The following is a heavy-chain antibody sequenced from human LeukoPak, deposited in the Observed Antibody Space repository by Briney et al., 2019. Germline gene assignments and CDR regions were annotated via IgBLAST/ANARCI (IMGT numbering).Heavy chain of an antibody. CDR1: GFTSTTST. D-gene: IGHD1-1*01. J-gene: IGHJ3*02. CDR3: AADQPRYPDAFDI. V-gene: IGHV1-58*02. Sequence: SVKVSCKASGFTSTTSTMQWVRQARGQRLEWIGWIVVGSGDTNYAEKFQERVTITRDMSTSTVYMELSNLRSDDTAVYYCAADQPRYPDAFDIWGQGTMVTVSS. CDR2: IVVGSGDT.